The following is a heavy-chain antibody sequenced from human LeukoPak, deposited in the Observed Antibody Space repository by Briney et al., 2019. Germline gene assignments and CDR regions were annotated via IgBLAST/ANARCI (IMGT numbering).Heavy chain of an antibody. V-gene: IGHV3-7*01. CDR3: ASNYFDSSAYYRRAFDI. J-gene: IGHJ3*02. Sequence: GGSLRLSCAASGFTFSSSWMSWVRQAPGKGLEWVANIKQDGSEKYYVDSVKGRFTISRDNAKNSLSLQMNSLRAEDTAVYYCASNYFDSSAYYRRAFDIWGQGTMVTVSS. CDR1: GFTFSSSW. CDR2: IKQDGSEK. D-gene: IGHD3-22*01.